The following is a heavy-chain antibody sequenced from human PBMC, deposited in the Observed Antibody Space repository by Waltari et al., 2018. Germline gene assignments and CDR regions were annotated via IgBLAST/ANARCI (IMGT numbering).Heavy chain of an antibody. CDR3: ARRGDFKDWFDS. V-gene: IGHV1-69*12. D-gene: IGHD3-16*01. CDR2: TIPIFGRT. J-gene: IGHJ5*01. Sequence: QVLLVQSGSEVRKPGSSVKVSCKASGDTFRTFGFNWVRQAPGQGLEWMGGTIPIFGRTNYAQRFKGRVTVSADESTRTAYMELNNLTSDDTAIYFCARRGDFKDWFDSWGQGTLVIVSS. CDR1: GDTFRTFG.